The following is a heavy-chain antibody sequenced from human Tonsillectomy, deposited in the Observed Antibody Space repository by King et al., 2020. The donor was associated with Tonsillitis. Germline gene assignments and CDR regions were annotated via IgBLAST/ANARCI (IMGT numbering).Heavy chain of an antibody. V-gene: IGHV3-23*04. CDR1: GFSFSSYA. D-gene: IGHD5-12*01. CDR2: ISGSGGTT. CDR3: AKDSYDTPTELGYSGYDP. J-gene: IGHJ5*02. Sequence: EVQLVESGGGLVQPGGSLRLSCAASGFSFSSYAMSWVRQAPGKGLEWVSAISGSGGTTHYADSVKGRFTISRNNSKNTRYLQMNSLRAEDTAVYYCAKDSYDTPTELGYSGYDPWGQGTLVTVSS.